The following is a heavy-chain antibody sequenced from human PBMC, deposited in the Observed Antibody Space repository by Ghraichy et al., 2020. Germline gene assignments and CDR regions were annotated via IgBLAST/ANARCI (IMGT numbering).Heavy chain of an antibody. CDR2: ISWNSGSI. J-gene: IGHJ6*02. Sequence: GGSLRLSCAASGFTFDDYAMHWVRQAPGKGLEWVSGISWNSGSIGYADSVKGRFTISRDNAKNSLYLQMNRLRAEDTALYYCAKDICSGGSCYYYYYGMDVWGQGTTVTVSS. CDR3: AKDICSGGSCYYYYYGMDV. V-gene: IGHV3-9*01. D-gene: IGHD2-15*01. CDR1: GFTFDDYA.